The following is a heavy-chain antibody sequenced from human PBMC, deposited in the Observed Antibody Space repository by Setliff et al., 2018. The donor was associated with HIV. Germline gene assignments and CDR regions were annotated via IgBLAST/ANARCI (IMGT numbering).Heavy chain of an antibody. Sequence: SETLSLTCTVSGDTINTHYWSWIRQPPGKGLEWIGCISHSGNTNFNPSLNSRVTISLDTSKNQFSLRLTSLTAADTAIYYCARSTVGAGASFPWGRGILVTVPQ. D-gene: IGHD1-26*01. CDR1: GDTINTHY. CDR2: ISHSGNT. V-gene: IGHV4-59*11. CDR3: ARSTVGAGASFP. J-gene: IGHJ5*02.